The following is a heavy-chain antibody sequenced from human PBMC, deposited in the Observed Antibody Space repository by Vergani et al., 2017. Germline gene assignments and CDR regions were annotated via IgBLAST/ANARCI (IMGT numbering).Heavy chain of an antibody. V-gene: IGHV4-30-4*01. CDR2: IYYSGST. D-gene: IGHD6-6*01. Sequence: QVQLQESGPGLVKPSQTLSLTCTVSGGSISSGDYYWSWIRQPPGKGLEWIGYIYYSGSTYYNPSLKSRVTIAVDTSKNQFSLKLSSVTAADTAVYYCAREMTIAARPREFDYWGQGTLVTVSS. CDR3: AREMTIAARPREFDY. J-gene: IGHJ4*02. CDR1: GGSISSGDYY.